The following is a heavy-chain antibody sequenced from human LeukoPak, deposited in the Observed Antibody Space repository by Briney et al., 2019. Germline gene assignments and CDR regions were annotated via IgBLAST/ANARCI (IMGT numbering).Heavy chain of an antibody. CDR1: GYSISSGYY. CDR3: AGYFGVVTLNWFDP. CDR2: MYQSGST. V-gene: IGHV4-38-2*02. J-gene: IGHJ5*02. D-gene: IGHD3-3*01. Sequence: PSETLSLTCTVSGYSISSGYYWGWIRQPPGKGLEWIGSMYQSGSTYYNPSLKSRVTISVDTSKNQFSLKLSSVTAADTAVYYCAGYFGVVTLNWFDPWGQGTLVTVSS.